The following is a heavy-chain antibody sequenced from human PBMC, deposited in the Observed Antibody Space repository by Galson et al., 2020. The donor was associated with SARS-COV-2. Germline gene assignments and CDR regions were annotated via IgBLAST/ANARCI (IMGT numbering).Heavy chain of an antibody. CDR1: GGSISSSNW. J-gene: IGHJ4*02. V-gene: IGHV4-4*02. Sequence: SETLSLTCAVSGGSISSSNWWSWVRQPPGKGLEWIGEIYHSGSTNYNPSLKSRVTISVDKSKNQFSLKLSSVTAADTAVYYCASLSSNYRIAARTFDYWGQGTLVTVSS. CDR3: ASLSSNYRIAARTFDY. CDR2: IYHSGST. D-gene: IGHD6-6*01.